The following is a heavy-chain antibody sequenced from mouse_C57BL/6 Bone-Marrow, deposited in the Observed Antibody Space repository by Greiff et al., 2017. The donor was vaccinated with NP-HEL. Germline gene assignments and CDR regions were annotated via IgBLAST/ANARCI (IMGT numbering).Heavy chain of an antibody. Sequence: QVQLQQPGAELVRPGSSVKLSCKASGYTFTSYWMDWVKQRPGQGLEWIGNIYPSDSETHYNQKFKDKATLTVDKSSSTAYMQRSSLTSEDSAVYYCARYYDYDKGMDYWGQGTSVTVSS. V-gene: IGHV1-61*01. CDR3: ARYYDYDKGMDY. CDR2: IYPSDSET. D-gene: IGHD2-4*01. J-gene: IGHJ4*01. CDR1: GYTFTSYW.